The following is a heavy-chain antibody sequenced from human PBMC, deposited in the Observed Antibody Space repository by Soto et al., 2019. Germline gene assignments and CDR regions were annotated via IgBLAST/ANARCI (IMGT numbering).Heavy chain of an antibody. CDR3: ATEGYCSSTSCYTGWFDP. D-gene: IGHD2-2*02. CDR2: IYYSGST. Sequence: PSETLSLTCTVSGGSISSGGYYWSWIRQHPGKGLEWIGYIYYSGSTYYNPSLKSRVTISVDTSKNQFSLKLSSVTAADTAVYYCATEGYCSSTSCYTGWFDPWGQGTLVTVSS. CDR1: GGSISSGGYY. J-gene: IGHJ5*02. V-gene: IGHV4-31*03.